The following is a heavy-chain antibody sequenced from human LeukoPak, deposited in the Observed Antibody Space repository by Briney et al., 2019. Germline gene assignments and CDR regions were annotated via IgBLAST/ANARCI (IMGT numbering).Heavy chain of an antibody. Sequence: GGSLRLSCAASGFTFSSYSMNWVRQAPGKGLEWVSSISSSSSYIYYADSVKGRFTIPRDNAKNSLYLQMNSLRAEDTAVYYCARGMSVVAATGVDYWGQGTLVTVSS. D-gene: IGHD2-15*01. J-gene: IGHJ4*02. CDR2: ISSSSSYI. CDR3: ARGMSVVAATGVDY. V-gene: IGHV3-21*01. CDR1: GFTFSSYS.